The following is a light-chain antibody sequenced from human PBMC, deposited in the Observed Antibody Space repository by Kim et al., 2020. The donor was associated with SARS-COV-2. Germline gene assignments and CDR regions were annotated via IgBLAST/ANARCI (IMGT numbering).Light chain of an antibody. V-gene: IGKV3-15*01. CDR1: QTVSRN. Sequence: IVMTQSPATLSVSPGERATLSCRASQTVSRNLAWYQQKPGQAPRLLIYGASTRATGIPARFSGSGSETEFTLTISSLLSEDSAVYYCQHYNNWPPWTFGQGTKVDIK. CDR3: QHYNNWPPWT. CDR2: GAS. J-gene: IGKJ1*01.